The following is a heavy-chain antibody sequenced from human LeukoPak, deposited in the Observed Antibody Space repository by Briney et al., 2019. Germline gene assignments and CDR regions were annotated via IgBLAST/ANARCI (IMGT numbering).Heavy chain of an antibody. J-gene: IGHJ4*02. D-gene: IGHD6-6*01. V-gene: IGHV1-46*01. CDR1: GYTFTSYY. Sequence: ASVKVSCKASGYTFTSYYMHWVRQAPGQGLEWMGIINPSGGSTNYAQKLQGRVTMTTDTSTSTAYMELRSLRSDDTAVYYCARGRFSVEYSSSSGGYWGQGTLVTVSS. CDR3: ARGRFSVEYSSSSGGY. CDR2: INPSGGST.